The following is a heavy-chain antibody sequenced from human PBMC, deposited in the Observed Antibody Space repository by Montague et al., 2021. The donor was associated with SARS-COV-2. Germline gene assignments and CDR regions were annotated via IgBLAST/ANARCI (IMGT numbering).Heavy chain of an antibody. CDR1: GGSFNDYY. CDR2: INHGGST. CDR3: ARGHQGVAMIVVVMIGAKYYFDY. Sequence: SETLSLTCAVYGGSFNDYYWSWIRQPPGKGLEWIGEINHGGSTNCSPSLKSRVTISADTSKNQFSLKLKSVTAADTANYYCARGHQGVAMIVVVMIGAKYYFDYWGQGGLVTVSS. D-gene: IGHD3-22*01. J-gene: IGHJ4*02. V-gene: IGHV4-34*01.